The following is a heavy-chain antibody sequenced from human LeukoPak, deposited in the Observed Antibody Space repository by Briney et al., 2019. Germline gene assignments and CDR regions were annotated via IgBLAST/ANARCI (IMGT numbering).Heavy chain of an antibody. CDR2: ISWNSGSI. Sequence: GGSLRLSCAASGFTFDDYAMPWVRQAPGKGLEWVSGISWNSGSIGYADSVKGRFTISRDNAKNSLYLQMNSLRAEDTALYYCAKEDGSGSYYPYYFDYWGQGTLVTVSS. J-gene: IGHJ4*02. D-gene: IGHD3-10*01. V-gene: IGHV3-9*01. CDR1: GFTFDDYA. CDR3: AKEDGSGSYYPYYFDY.